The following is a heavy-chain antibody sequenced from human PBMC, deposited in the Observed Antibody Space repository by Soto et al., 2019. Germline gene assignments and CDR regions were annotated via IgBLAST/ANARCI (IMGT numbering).Heavy chain of an antibody. D-gene: IGHD3-10*01. V-gene: IGHV3-21*01. Sequence: GGSLRLSCAASGFTFSSYSMNWVRQAPGKGLEWVSPISSSSSYIYYADSVKGRFTISRDNAKNSLYLQMNSLRAEDTAVYYCPPSGVGELFEFNWFDPWGQGTLVTVSS. CDR2: ISSSSSYI. CDR3: PPSGVGELFEFNWFDP. J-gene: IGHJ5*02. CDR1: GFTFSSYS.